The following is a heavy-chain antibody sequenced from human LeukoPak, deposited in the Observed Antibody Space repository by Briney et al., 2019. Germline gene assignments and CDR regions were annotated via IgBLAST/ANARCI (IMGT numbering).Heavy chain of an antibody. D-gene: IGHD3-22*01. CDR3: ASGLYDSSAFDI. V-gene: IGHV5-51*01. CDR2: IYPGDSDI. J-gene: IGHJ3*02. Sequence: GESQKISSTGSGYSFTSYWIGWVRQLPGKGLEWMVIIYPGDSDISYSPSFQGHVTISADKSISTAYLQWSSLKASDTAMYYCASGLYDSSAFDIWGQGTMVTVSS. CDR1: GYSFTSYW.